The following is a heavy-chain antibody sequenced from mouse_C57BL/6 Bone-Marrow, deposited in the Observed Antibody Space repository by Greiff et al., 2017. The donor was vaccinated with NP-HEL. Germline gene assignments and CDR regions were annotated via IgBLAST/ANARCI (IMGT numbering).Heavy chain of an antibody. CDR1: GYAFSSSW. J-gene: IGHJ2*01. CDR2: IYPGDGDT. CDR3: ARKGDGYLYYFDY. D-gene: IGHD2-3*01. V-gene: IGHV1-82*01. Sequence: QVQLQQSGPELVKPGASVKISCKASGYAFSSSWMNWVKQRPGKGLEWIGRIYPGDGDTNYNGKFKGKATLTADKSSSTAYMQLSSLTSEDSAVYFCARKGDGYLYYFDYWGKGTTLTVSS.